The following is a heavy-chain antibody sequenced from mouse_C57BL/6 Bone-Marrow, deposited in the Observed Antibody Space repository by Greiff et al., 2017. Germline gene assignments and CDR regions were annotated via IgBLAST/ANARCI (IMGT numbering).Heavy chain of an antibody. CDR2: ISSGGSYT. CDR1: GFTFSSYG. Sequence: VQLQQSGGDLVKPGGSLKLSCAASGFTFSSYGMSWVRQTPDKRLEWVATISSGGSYTYYPDSVKGRFTISRDNAKNTLYLQMSSLKSEDTAMYYCAREQITTRIFDYWGQGTTLTVSS. CDR3: AREQITTRIFDY. J-gene: IGHJ2*01. V-gene: IGHV5-6*01. D-gene: IGHD2-4*01.